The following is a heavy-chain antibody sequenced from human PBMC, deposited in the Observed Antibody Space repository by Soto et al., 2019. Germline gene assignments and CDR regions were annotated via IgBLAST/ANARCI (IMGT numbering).Heavy chain of an antibody. CDR3: ARGRYCLTGRCFPNWFDS. J-gene: IGHJ5*01. CDR1: GDSISTVDYF. Sequence: SETLSLTCSVSGDSISTVDYFWAWIRQPPXQALEYIGYIYKSTTTYYNPSFESRVAISLDTSKSQFSLNVTSVTAADTAVYFCARGRYCLTGRCFPNWFDSWGQGTLVTVSS. V-gene: IGHV4-30-4*01. D-gene: IGHD2-15*01. CDR2: IYKSTTT.